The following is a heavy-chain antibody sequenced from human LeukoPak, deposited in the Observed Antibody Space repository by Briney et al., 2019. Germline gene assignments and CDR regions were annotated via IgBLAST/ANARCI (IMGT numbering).Heavy chain of an antibody. CDR2: INHSGST. CDR3: ARKIVGATIGQKYYFDY. CDR1: GGSFSGYY. D-gene: IGHD1-26*01. V-gene: IGHV4-34*01. J-gene: IGHJ4*03. Sequence: SETLSLTCAVYGGSFSGYYWSWIRQPPGKGLEWIGEINHSGSTNYNPSLKSRVTISVDTSKNQFSLKLSSVTAADTAVYYCARKIVGATIGQKYYFDYWGQGTMVTVS.